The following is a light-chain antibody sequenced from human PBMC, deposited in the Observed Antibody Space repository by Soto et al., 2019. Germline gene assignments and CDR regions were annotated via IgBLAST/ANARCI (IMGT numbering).Light chain of an antibody. CDR1: TSDVGAYTY. CDR2: EVN. CDR3: TSYAGSNIWV. V-gene: IGLV2-8*01. J-gene: IGLJ3*02. Sequence: QSALTQPPSASGSPGQSVTISCTGTTSDVGAYTYVSWYQQYPGKAPKLMISEVNKRPSGVPDRFSGSKSGKTASLTFSGLQPEDEADYQCTSYAGSNIWVFGGGTKLTVL.